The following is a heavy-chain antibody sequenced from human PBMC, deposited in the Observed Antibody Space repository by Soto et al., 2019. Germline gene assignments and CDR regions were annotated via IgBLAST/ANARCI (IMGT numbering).Heavy chain of an antibody. Sequence: GGSLRLSCAASGFTFSDYYMSRIRQAPGKGLEWVSYISSSGSTIYYADSVKGRFTISRDNAKNSLYLQMNSLRAEDTAVYYCAREGYSSTSSHDAFDIWGQGTMVSVSS. CDR2: ISSSGSTI. CDR1: GFTFSDYY. V-gene: IGHV3-11*01. D-gene: IGHD2-2*01. J-gene: IGHJ3*02. CDR3: AREGYSSTSSHDAFDI.